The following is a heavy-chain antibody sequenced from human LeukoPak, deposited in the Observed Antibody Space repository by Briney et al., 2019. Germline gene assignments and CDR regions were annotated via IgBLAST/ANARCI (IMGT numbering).Heavy chain of an antibody. V-gene: IGHV3-74*01. CDR1: GFTFSSYW. CDR2: IKSDGSST. J-gene: IGHJ4*02. CDR3: ARKDMLDY. Sequence: PGGSLRLSCAASGFTFSSYWMHWVRQAPGQGLVWVSRIKSDGSSTSYAESAKGRFTISRDNAKNTLYLQMNSLRAEDTAVYYCARKDMLDYWGQGTLVTVSS.